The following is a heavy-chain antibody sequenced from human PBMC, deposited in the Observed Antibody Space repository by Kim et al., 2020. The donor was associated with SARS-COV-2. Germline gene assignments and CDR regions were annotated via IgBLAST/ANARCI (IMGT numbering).Heavy chain of an antibody. J-gene: IGHJ4*02. V-gene: IGHV3-23*01. CDR3: ANQGDY. Sequence: GGSLRLSCAASGFTFSSYAMNWVRQTPGKGLEWVSGISGSGDLTFYADSVKGRFTISRDNSNNTLYLQMNTLRADDTAIYYCANQGDYWGQGTLFTVSS. CDR1: GFTFSSYA. CDR2: ISGSGDLT.